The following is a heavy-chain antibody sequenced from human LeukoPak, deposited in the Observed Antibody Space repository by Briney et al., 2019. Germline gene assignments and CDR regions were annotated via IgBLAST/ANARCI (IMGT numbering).Heavy chain of an antibody. Sequence: SETLSLTCTVSGGSISSSSKYWGWIRQPPGKGLEWIGSIYHSGSTYYNPSLKSRVTISVDTSKNQFSLKLSSVTAADTAVYYCTTGPSWGQGTMVTVSS. CDR2: IYHSGST. CDR3: TTGPS. CDR1: GGSISSSSKY. V-gene: IGHV4-39*07. J-gene: IGHJ3*01.